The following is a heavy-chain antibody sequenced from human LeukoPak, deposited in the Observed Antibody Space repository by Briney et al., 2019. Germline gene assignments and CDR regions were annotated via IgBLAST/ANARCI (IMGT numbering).Heavy chain of an antibody. J-gene: IGHJ6*02. D-gene: IGHD6-6*01. CDR3: ARSLRIAARASGSYGMDV. CDR2: INHSGST. Sequence: LXLTXXXXGXSFXGYYWSWVRQPPXKXLEWIGEINHSGSTNYNPSLRSRVTISVDTSKNQFSLKLSSVTAADTAVYYCARSLRIAARASGSYGMDVWGQGTTVTVSS. V-gene: IGHV4-34*01. CDR1: GXSFXGYY.